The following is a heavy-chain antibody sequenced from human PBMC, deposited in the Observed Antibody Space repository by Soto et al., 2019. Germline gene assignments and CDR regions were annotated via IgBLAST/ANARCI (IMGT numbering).Heavy chain of an antibody. D-gene: IGHD5-12*01. V-gene: IGHV1-8*01. CDR2: MNPNSGNT. CDR3: ARGLNVFDYSCYDFDY. CDR1: GYTFTSYD. Sequence: ASVKVSCKASGYTFTSYDINWVRQATGQGLEWMGWMNPNSGNTGYAQKFQGRVTMTRNTSISTAYMELSSLRSEDTAVYYCARGLNVFDYSCYDFDYWGQGTLVTVSS. J-gene: IGHJ4*02.